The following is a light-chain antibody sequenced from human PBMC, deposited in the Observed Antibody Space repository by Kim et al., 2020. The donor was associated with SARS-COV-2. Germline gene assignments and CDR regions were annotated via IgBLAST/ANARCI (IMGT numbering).Light chain of an antibody. V-gene: IGKV3-20*01. J-gene: IGKJ4*01. CDR3: QQYGSSFFT. CDR1: QSVSSTS. CDR2: GAS. Sequence: FQGERAALSCRANQSVSSTSLAWYQQKPGQAPRLLIYGASSRATGIPDRFSGCGSGTDFTLTISRLEPEDFAVYYCQQYGSSFFTFGGVTKVDIK.